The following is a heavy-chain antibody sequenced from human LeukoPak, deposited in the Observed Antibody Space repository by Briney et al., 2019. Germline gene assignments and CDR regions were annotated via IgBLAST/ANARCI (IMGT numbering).Heavy chain of an antibody. D-gene: IGHD2-15*01. V-gene: IGHV3-30*04. CDR1: GFTFSSYA. Sequence: PGGSLRLSCAASGFTFSSYAMHWVRQAPGKGLEWVAVISYDGSNKYYADSVKGRFTISRDNSKNTLYLQMNSLRAEDTAVYYCAREERIVDAFDIWGQGTMVTVSS. CDR2: ISYDGSNK. CDR3: AREERIVDAFDI. J-gene: IGHJ3*02.